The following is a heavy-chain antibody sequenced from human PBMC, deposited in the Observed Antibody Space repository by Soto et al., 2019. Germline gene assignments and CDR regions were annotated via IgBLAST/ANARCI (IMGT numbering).Heavy chain of an antibody. D-gene: IGHD4-4*01. CDR2: ITAGGGGT. CDR1: GFTFNTYA. CDR3: AKGYNNYFFDY. Sequence: EVQLLESGGGLVQPGGSLRLSCAASGFTFNTYAMTWVRQAPGKGLEWVSSITAGGGGTYYADSVKGRFTISRDNSKNALSLQMNSPRADDTAVYFCAKGYNNYFFDYWRQGTLVTVSS. V-gene: IGHV3-23*01. J-gene: IGHJ4*02.